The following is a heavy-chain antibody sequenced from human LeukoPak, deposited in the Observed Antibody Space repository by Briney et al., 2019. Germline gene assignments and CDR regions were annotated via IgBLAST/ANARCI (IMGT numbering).Heavy chain of an antibody. Sequence: PSETLSLTCTVSGGSISTVSYYWGWIRQPPGKGLEWIGYIYYSGSSNYNPSLKTRVTISVDTSKNQFSLKLSSVTAADTAVYYCARPAYDSSGYFDAFDIWGQGAMVTVSS. CDR3: ARPAYDSSGYFDAFDI. CDR1: GGSISTVSYY. CDR2: IYYSGSS. V-gene: IGHV4-61*01. D-gene: IGHD3-22*01. J-gene: IGHJ3*02.